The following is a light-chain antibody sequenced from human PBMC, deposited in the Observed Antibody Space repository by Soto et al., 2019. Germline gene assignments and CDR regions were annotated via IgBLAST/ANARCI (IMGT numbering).Light chain of an antibody. J-gene: IGKJ5*01. CDR2: GAS. CDR3: QQYNNWPVT. CDR1: QSVSSSY. V-gene: IGKV3-20*01. Sequence: EIVLTQSPGTLSLSPVERATLSCRASQSVSSSYLAWYQQKPGQAPRLLIYGASSRATGIPDRFSGSGSGTDFTLTITSLQSEDFAVYYCQQYNNWPVTFGQGTRLEIK.